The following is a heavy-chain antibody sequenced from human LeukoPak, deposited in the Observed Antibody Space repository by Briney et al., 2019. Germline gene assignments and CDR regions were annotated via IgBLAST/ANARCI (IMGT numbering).Heavy chain of an antibody. CDR3: ARGSPLGQNWFDP. Sequence: SETLSLTCAVYGGSFSGYYWSWIRQPPGKGLEWIGEINHSGSTNYNPSLKSRVTISVDTSKNQFSLKLSSVTAADTAVYYCARGSPLGQNWFDPWGQGTVITVSS. V-gene: IGHV4-34*01. CDR2: INHSGST. D-gene: IGHD7-27*01. J-gene: IGHJ5*02. CDR1: GGSFSGYY.